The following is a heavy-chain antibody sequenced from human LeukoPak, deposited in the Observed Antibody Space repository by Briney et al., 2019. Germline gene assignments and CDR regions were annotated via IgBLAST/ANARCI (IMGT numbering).Heavy chain of an antibody. CDR3: ARTPVGATTIDH. J-gene: IGHJ4*02. V-gene: IGHV3-7*01. CDR2: IKPDGSDK. CDR1: GFTFSRYW. D-gene: IGHD1-26*01. Sequence: GGCLRLSCAASGFTFSRYWMSWVCQAPGEGLGWVANIKPDGSDKYYVDSVKGRFTISRDNAKNSLYLQMNSLRAEDTAVYYCARTPVGATTIDHWGQGTLVTVSS.